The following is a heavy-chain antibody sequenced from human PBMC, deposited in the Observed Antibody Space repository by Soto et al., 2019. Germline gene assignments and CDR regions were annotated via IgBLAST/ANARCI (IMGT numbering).Heavy chain of an antibody. Sequence: LRLSCAASGFAFNNFAMSWVRQAPGKGLEWVSVIDGPGETTYYADPVKGRFTISRDNSKSTLFLRMNRLRVEDTALYYCAKRTPGYCSVGICHYFDFWGQGSLVTVSS. J-gene: IGHJ4*02. CDR1: GFAFNNFA. D-gene: IGHD2-15*01. CDR3: AKRTPGYCSVGICHYFDF. CDR2: IDGPGETT. V-gene: IGHV3-23*01.